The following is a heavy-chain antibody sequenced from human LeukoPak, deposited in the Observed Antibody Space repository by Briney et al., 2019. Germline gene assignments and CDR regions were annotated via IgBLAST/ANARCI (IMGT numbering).Heavy chain of an antibody. J-gene: IGHJ5*02. V-gene: IGHV1-46*01. Sequence: ASVKVSCKASGYTFTSYYVHWVRQAPGQGLEWMGIINPSGGSTSYAQKFQGRVTMTRDTSTSTVYMELSSLRSEDTAVYYCARDQATVTTVGWFDPWGQGTLVTVSS. CDR2: INPSGGST. CDR1: GYTFTSYY. D-gene: IGHD4-17*01. CDR3: ARDQATVTTVGWFDP.